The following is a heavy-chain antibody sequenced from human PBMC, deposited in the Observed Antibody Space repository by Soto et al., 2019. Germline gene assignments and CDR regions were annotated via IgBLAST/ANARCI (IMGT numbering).Heavy chain of an antibody. V-gene: IGHV4-39*01. CDR2: IYYSGST. CDR1: GGSISSSSYY. CDR3: ARPLRSSSSGRYFDY. D-gene: IGHD6-6*01. Sequence: PSETLSLTCTVSGGSISSSSYYWGWIRQPPGKGLEWIGSIYYSGSTYYNPSLKSRVTMSVDTSKNQFSLNLSSVTAADTAVYYCARPLRSSSSGRYFDYWGQGTLVTVSS. J-gene: IGHJ4*02.